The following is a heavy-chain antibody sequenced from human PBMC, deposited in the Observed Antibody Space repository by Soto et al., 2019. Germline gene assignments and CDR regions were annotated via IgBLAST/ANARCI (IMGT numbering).Heavy chain of an antibody. CDR2: IKSKNDGGAA. CDR1: GFMFSSAW. CDR3: VEGWNDF. Sequence: EVQVVEFGGDLVEPGWSLRLSCVTSGFMFSSAWMSWVRQGPGKGLEWVARIKSKNDGGAADYAAPVNGRFSISRDDSKSTVYLQMNSLRAEDTALYYCVEGWNDFWGQGTLVTVSS. V-gene: IGHV3-15*01. J-gene: IGHJ4*02. D-gene: IGHD1-1*01.